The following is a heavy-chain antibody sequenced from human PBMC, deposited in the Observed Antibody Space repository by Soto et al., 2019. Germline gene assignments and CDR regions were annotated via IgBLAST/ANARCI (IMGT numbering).Heavy chain of an antibody. CDR3: ARDSSGYQNWFDP. CDR1: GYTFTGYY. D-gene: IGHD3-22*01. V-gene: IGHV1-2*02. CDR2: INPNSGGT. Sequence: ASVKVSCKASGYTFTGYYMHWVRQAPGQGLEWMGWINPNSGGTNYAQKFQGRVTMTRDTSISTAYMELSRLRSDDTAVYYCARDSSGYQNWFDPWGQGTLVTVS. J-gene: IGHJ5*02.